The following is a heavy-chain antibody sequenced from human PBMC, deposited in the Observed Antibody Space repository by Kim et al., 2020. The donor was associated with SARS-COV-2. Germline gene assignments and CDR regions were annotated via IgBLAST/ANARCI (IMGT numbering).Heavy chain of an antibody. CDR3: ESWYISSWSRGY. Sequence: SETLSLTCTVSGGSISSSSYYWGWIRQPPGKGLEWIGSIYYSGSTYYNPSLKSRVTISVDTSKNQFSLKLSSVTAADTAVYYCESWYISSWSRGYWGQGTLVTVSS. V-gene: IGHV4-39*01. CDR2: IYYSGST. D-gene: IGHD6-13*01. J-gene: IGHJ4*02. CDR1: GGSISSSSYY.